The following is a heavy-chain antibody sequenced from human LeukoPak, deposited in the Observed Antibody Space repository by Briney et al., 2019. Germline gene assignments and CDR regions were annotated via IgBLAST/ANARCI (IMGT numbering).Heavy chain of an antibody. CDR3: ATETNGRHYDY. J-gene: IGHJ4*02. V-gene: IGHV3-21*06. Sequence: GGSLRLACTASGLTFSTSGFNWVRQAPGKGLEWVASIGPTGSDRYHADSIKGRYTISRDNANNFLYLQMNSLRAEDTAVYYCATETNGRHYDYWGQGTLLTVSS. D-gene: IGHD1-14*01. CDR1: GLTFSTSG. CDR2: IGPTGSDR.